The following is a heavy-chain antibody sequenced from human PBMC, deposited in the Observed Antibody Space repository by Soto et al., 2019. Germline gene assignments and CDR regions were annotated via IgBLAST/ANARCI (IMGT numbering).Heavy chain of an antibody. D-gene: IGHD3-22*01. CDR1: GGSISSSSYY. J-gene: IGHJ4*02. V-gene: IGHV4-39*01. CDR2: IYYSGDT. CDR3: AIHSAYYYWPFDY. Sequence: QLQLQESGPGLVKPSETLSLTCTVSGGSISSSSYYWGWIRQPPGKVLEWIGTIYYSGDTYYNPSLKSRVTISVDTSKNPFSLKLSSVTAIDTAVYSCAIHSAYYYWPFDYWGQGTLVTVSS.